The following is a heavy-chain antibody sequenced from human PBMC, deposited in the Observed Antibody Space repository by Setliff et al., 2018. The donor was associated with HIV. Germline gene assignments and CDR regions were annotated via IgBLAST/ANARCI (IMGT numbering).Heavy chain of an antibody. V-gene: IGHV3-48*03. J-gene: IGHJ4*02. D-gene: IGHD6-19*01. CDR3: AREATPRHSSGWVYFDY. Sequence: GGSLRLSCAASGFTFSNYEMSWVRQAPGKGPEWVSYITGSGDTIYYADSVKGRFTMSRDNAKDSVYLQMDTLRVEDTAVYYCAREATPRHSSGWVYFDYWGQGMMVTVSS. CDR2: ITGSGDTI. CDR1: GFTFSNYE.